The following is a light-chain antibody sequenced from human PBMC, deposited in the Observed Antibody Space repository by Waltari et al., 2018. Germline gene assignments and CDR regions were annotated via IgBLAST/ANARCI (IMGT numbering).Light chain of an antibody. V-gene: IGKV1-39*01. J-gene: IGKJ1*01. Sequence: DIQMTQSPSSLSASVGDRVTITCRASQSIKTYLNWYQQKPGKAPKVLIYGASSLQSGVPSRFSGSGSGTDFTLTISSLQPEDFATYYCQQNYNIPRTFGQGTKVEVK. CDR1: QSIKTY. CDR3: QQNYNIPRT. CDR2: GAS.